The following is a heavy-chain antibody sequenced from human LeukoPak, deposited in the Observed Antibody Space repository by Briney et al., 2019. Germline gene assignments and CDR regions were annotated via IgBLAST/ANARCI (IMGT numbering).Heavy chain of an antibody. CDR1: GFTLSAYS. CDR2: ISSSSSYI. D-gene: IGHD2-2*01. Sequence: PGGSLRLSCAASGFTLSAYSMNWVRQAPGKGLEWVSSISSSSSYIYYADSVKGRFTISRDNAKNSLYLQMDSLKAEDTAVYYCARGKNSVPTANYDYWGQGTLVTVSS. CDR3: ARGKNSVPTANYDY. J-gene: IGHJ4*02. V-gene: IGHV3-21*01.